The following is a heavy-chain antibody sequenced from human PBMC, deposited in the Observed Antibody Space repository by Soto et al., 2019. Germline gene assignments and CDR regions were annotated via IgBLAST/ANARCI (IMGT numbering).Heavy chain of an antibody. CDR2: ISYDGSNK. CDR3: ARDYYRFNSGYGFSMDV. V-gene: IGHV3-30*03. CDR1: GFTFSSYG. Sequence: PGGSLRLSCAASGFTFSSYGMHWVRQAPGKGLEWVAVISYDGSNKYYADSVKGRFTISRDNSKNTLYLQMNSLGAEDTAVYYCARDYYRFNSGYGFSMDVWGQGTTVTLSS. J-gene: IGHJ6*02. D-gene: IGHD5-12*01.